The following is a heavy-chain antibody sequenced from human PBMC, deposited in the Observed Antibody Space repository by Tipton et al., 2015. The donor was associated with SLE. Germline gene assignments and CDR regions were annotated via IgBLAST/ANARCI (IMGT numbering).Heavy chain of an antibody. CDR1: GGSFSGYY. CDR3: ARGGGGWPY. Sequence: TLSLTCAVYGGSFSGYYWSWIRQPPGKGLEWIGEINHSGSTNYNPSLKSRVTISVDTSKNQFSLKLSSVTAADTAVYYCARGGGGWPYWGQGTLVTVSS. D-gene: IGHD6-19*01. V-gene: IGHV4-34*01. J-gene: IGHJ4*02. CDR2: INHSGST.